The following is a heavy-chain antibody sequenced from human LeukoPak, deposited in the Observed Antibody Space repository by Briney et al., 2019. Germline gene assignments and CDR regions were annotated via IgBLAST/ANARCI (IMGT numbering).Heavy chain of an antibody. D-gene: IGHD3-10*01. J-gene: IGHJ5*02. Sequence: GGSLRLSCAASGFTVSSNYMSWVRQAPGKGLEWVSLIYSDGRTYYADSVKGRFTISRDNSKNTLYLQMNTLRAEDTAVYYCARDRAPGRFYYGSGSSYSWGQGALVTVSS. CDR1: GFTVSSNY. CDR3: ARDRAPGRFYYGSGSSYS. V-gene: IGHV3-66*01. CDR2: IYSDGRT.